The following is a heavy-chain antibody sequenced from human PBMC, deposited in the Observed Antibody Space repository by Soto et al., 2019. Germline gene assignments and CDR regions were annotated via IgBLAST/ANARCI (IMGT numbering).Heavy chain of an antibody. CDR3: ASFLGYCSGGSCYRTYAFDI. V-gene: IGHV1-8*01. CDR2: MNPNSGNT. D-gene: IGHD2-15*01. Sequence: ASVKVSCKASGYTFTSSDINWGRQATGQGLEWMGWMNPNSGNTGYAQKFQGRVTMTRNTSISTAYMELSSLRSEDTAVYYCASFLGYCSGGSCYRTYAFDIWGQGTMVTVSS. CDR1: GYTFTSSD. J-gene: IGHJ3*02.